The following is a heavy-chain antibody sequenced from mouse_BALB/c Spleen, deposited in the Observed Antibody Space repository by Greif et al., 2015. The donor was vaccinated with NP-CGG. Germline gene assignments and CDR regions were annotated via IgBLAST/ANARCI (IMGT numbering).Heavy chain of an antibody. CDR1: GFTFSDFY. CDR2: SRNKANDYTT. Sequence: EVKVVESGGGLVQPGGSLRLSCATSGFTFSDFYMEWVRQPPGKRLEWIAASRNKANDYTTEYSASVKGRFIVSRDTSQSILYLQMNALRAEDTAIYYCVRDANYWYFDVWGAGTTVTVSS. V-gene: IGHV7-1*02. CDR3: VRDANYWYFDV. J-gene: IGHJ1*01.